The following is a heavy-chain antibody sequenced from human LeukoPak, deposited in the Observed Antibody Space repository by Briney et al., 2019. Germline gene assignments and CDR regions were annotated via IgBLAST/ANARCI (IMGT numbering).Heavy chain of an antibody. Sequence: SETLSLTCAVSGGSISSSNWWSWVRQPPGKGLEWIGEIYHSGSTNYNPSLKSRVTISIDKSKNQFSLKLSSVTAADTAVYYCARRPMVRGVSYGMDVWGQGTTVTVSS. V-gene: IGHV4-4*02. CDR3: ARRPMVRGVSYGMDV. CDR1: GGSISSSNW. CDR2: IYHSGST. D-gene: IGHD3-10*01. J-gene: IGHJ6*02.